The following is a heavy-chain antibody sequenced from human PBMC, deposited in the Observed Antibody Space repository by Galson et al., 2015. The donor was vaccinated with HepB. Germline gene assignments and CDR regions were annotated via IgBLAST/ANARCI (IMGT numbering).Heavy chain of an antibody. CDR3: APLAVRSSTTQ. CDR2: INQDGRST. D-gene: IGHD2-2*01. V-gene: IGHV3-74*01. Sequence: SLRLSCAASGFTFSNAWMNWVRQVPGKGLVWVSRINQDGRSTTYADSVKGRFTISRDNAKNTLYLQMNSLRAEDTAVYYCAPLAVRSSTTQWGQGTLVTVSS. J-gene: IGHJ4*02. CDR1: GFTFSNAW.